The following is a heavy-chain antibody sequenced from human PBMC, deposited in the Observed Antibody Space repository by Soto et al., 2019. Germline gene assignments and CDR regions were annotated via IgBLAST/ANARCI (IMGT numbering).Heavy chain of an antibody. CDR1: GGSISSGGYY. J-gene: IGHJ6*03. CDR3: ARDIGGIAAAPPYMDV. V-gene: IGHV4-31*03. Sequence: ASETLSLTCTVSGGSISSGGYYWSWIRQHPGKGLEWIGYIYYSGSTYYNPSLKSRVTISVDTSKNQFSLKLSSVTAADTAVYYCARDIGGIAAAPPYMDVWGKGTTVTVSS. CDR2: IYYSGST. D-gene: IGHD6-13*01.